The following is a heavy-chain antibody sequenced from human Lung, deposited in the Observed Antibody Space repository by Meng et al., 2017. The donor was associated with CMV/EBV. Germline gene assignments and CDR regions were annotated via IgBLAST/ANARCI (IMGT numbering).Heavy chain of an antibody. CDR1: GFTCSSYA. Sequence: ASGFTCSSYAMSWVRHASGKWLDSVSAISGSGGSTYYADSVKGRFTISTDNFKYTLYLQMNSLMAEDTAVYYCAKSSHYYGSGSYAWGQGTLVTVSS. J-gene: IGHJ5*02. CDR3: AKSSHYYGSGSYA. D-gene: IGHD3-10*01. V-gene: IGHV3-23*01. CDR2: ISGSGGST.